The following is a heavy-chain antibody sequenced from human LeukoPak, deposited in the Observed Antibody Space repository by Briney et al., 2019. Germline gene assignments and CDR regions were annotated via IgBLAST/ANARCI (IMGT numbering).Heavy chain of an antibody. D-gene: IGHD1-26*01. CDR3: LFGLYSGTYHILDY. CDR1: GFTVNSYY. J-gene: IGHJ4*02. CDR2: IYSGGST. Sequence: PGGSLRLSCAASGFTVNSYYMSWVRQAPGKGLEWVSVIYSGGSTYYTDSVKGRFTISRDNSKNTLYLQMNSLRTEDTAVYYFLFGLYSGTYHILDYWGQGTLVTVSS. V-gene: IGHV3-66*02.